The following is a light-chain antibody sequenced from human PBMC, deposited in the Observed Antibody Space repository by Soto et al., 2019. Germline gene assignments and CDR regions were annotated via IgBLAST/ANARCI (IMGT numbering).Light chain of an antibody. CDR3: QLYGTSPKP. J-gene: IGKJ1*01. CDR1: QSVNSN. CDR2: GAS. V-gene: IGKV3D-15*02. Sequence: VITQSAATVSVSPGEGATLSCRASQSVNSNLAWYQQKPGQAPRLLIYGASTRATGIPDRFSGSGSGTDFTLSISRLEPEDFAVYYCQLYGTSPKPFGQGTKVDIK.